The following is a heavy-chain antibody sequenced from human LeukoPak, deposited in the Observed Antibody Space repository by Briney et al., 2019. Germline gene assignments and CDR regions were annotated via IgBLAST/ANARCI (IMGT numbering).Heavy chain of an antibody. V-gene: IGHV3-64*01. CDR2: ISSNGGST. J-gene: IGHJ4*02. CDR3: ARGRISPPDY. Sequence: GGSLRLSCAASGFTFSSYAMHWVRQAPGKGLEYVSAISSNGGSTYYANSVKGRFTISRDNSKNTLYLQMGSPRAEDMAVYYCARGRISPPDYWGQGTLVTVSS. CDR1: GFTFSSYA. D-gene: IGHD2/OR15-2a*01.